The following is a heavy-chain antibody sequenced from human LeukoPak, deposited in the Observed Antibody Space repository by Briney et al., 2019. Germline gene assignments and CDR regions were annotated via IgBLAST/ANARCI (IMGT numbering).Heavy chain of an antibody. Sequence: ASVKVSCKASGDTFTSYYMHWVRQAPGQGLEWMGVMNPSGGGTTYAQKFQGRVTMTRDMSTSTVYMELSSLRSEDTAMYYCARSPPGYHYFDYWGQGTLVTVSS. D-gene: IGHD6-25*01. CDR1: GDTFTSYY. J-gene: IGHJ4*02. V-gene: IGHV1-46*01. CDR3: ARSPPGYHYFDY. CDR2: MNPSGGGT.